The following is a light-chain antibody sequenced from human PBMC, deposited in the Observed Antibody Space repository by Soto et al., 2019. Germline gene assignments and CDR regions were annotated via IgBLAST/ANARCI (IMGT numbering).Light chain of an antibody. CDR3: CCNAGSHYYV. CDR2: EVT. CDR1: SSDVGGYNY. Sequence: QVSLTQPPSASGSHGPSVTISCPGTSSDVGGYNYVSWYQQHPGKAPKRLMYEVTKRPSGVPDRFSGSKSGNAASLTVSGLQADDEAEYYCCCNAGSHYYVFGTGTKVTVL. V-gene: IGLV2-8*01. J-gene: IGLJ1*01.